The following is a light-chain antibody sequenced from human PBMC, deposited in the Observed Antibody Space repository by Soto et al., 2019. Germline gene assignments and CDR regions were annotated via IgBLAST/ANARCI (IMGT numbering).Light chain of an antibody. CDR1: QSISSY. CDR2: AAA. CDR3: QQRYSTLWT. V-gene: IGKV1-39*01. Sequence: DIQMTQSPSSLSASVGDRVTITCRASQSISSYLNWYQQKPGKAPKLLIYAAASLQSVVPSRFSGSGSGTDFPLTISRLQPEDFATYYCQQRYSTLWTFGQGTKVEIK. J-gene: IGKJ1*01.